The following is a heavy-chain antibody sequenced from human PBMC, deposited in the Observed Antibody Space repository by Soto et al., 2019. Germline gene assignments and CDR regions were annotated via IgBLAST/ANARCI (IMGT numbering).Heavy chain of an antibody. CDR2: IWYDGSDK. CDR3: ALSWYSYYFDL. J-gene: IGHJ4*02. Sequence: GGYLRLSCAAYGFTFSSHGMHWVRQAPGKGLEWVAVIWYDGSDKYYADSVKGRFTISRDNSKNTLYLQMNSLRAEDTAVYYCALSWYSYYFDLWGQGTLVTVSS. V-gene: IGHV3-33*08. D-gene: IGHD1-1*01. CDR1: GFTFSSHG.